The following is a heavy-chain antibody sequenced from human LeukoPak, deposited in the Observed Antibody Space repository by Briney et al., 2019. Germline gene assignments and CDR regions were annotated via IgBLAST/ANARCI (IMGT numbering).Heavy chain of an antibody. CDR3: ARDSGFMVRGVIIRPSMGMDV. J-gene: IGHJ6*04. Sequence: ASVKVSCKASGYTFTSYGISWVRQAPGQGLEWMGWISAYNGNTNYAQKLQGRVTMTTDTSTSTAYMELRSLRSGDTAVYYCARDSGFMVRGVIIRPSMGMDVWGKGTTVTVSS. CDR2: ISAYNGNT. D-gene: IGHD3-10*01. V-gene: IGHV1-18*04. CDR1: GYTFTSYG.